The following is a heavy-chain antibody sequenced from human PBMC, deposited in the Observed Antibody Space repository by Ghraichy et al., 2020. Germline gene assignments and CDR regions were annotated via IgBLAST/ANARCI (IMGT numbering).Heavy chain of an antibody. Sequence: GSLSLTCAVSGVSTGSSNYYWGWIRQPPGKGLEWIGSIFNSGRTHYNPSLESRVTISGDSSKNQFSLELSSVTAADTAVYYCVRHGSLELVHSDYWGQGTLVTVSS. V-gene: IGHV4-39*01. J-gene: IGHJ4*02. CDR1: GVSTGSSNYY. CDR3: VRHGSLELVHSDY. D-gene: IGHD1-7*01. CDR2: IFNSGRT.